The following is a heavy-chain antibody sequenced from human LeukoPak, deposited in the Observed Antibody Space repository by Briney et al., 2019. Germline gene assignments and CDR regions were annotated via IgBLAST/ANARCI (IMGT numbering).Heavy chain of an antibody. CDR1: GFTFSSYA. CDR3: AREALGSGTRYMDV. D-gene: IGHD3-10*01. CDR2: IKQDGSEK. V-gene: IGHV3-7*01. J-gene: IGHJ6*03. Sequence: GGSLRLSCAASGFTFSSYAMSWVRQAPGKGLEWVANIKQDGSEKYYVDSVKGRFTISRDNAKNSLYLQMNSLRAEDTAVYYCAREALGSGTRYMDVWGKGTTVTISS.